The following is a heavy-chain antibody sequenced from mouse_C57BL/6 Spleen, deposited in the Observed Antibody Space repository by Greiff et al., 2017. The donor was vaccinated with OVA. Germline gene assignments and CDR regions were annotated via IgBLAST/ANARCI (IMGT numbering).Heavy chain of an antibody. J-gene: IGHJ4*01. CDR3: ARGPYYGYAGAMDY. D-gene: IGHD2-14*01. CDR2: INPNNGGT. CDR1: GYTFTDYN. Sequence: EVKLMESGPELVKPGASVKMSCKASGYTFTDYNMHWVKQSHGKSLEWIGYINPNNGGTSYNQKFKGKATLTVNKSSSTAYMELRSLTSEESAVYYCARGPYYGYAGAMDYWGQGTSVTVSS. V-gene: IGHV1-22*01.